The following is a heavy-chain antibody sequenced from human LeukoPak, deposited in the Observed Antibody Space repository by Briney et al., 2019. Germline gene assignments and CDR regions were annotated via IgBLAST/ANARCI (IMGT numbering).Heavy chain of an antibody. J-gene: IGHJ4*02. CDR3: ASGSSGYYLDPFDY. CDR1: GGSISSGSYY. CDR2: VYSSGST. V-gene: IGHV4-61*02. Sequence: PSETLSLTCTVSGGSISSGSYYWSWIRQPAGKGLEWIGRVYSSGSTDYNPSLKSRLSISVDTSKIQFSLRLSSVTVADTAVYYCASGSSGYYLDPFDYWGQGTLVTVSS. D-gene: IGHD3-22*01.